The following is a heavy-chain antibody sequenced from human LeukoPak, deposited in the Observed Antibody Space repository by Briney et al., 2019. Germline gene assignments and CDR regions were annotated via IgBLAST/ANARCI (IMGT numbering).Heavy chain of an antibody. CDR3: ARRTAKWNHRSPEFDP. CDR2: IYFGGTT. CDR1: GASISGYY. D-gene: IGHD1-14*01. Sequence: SETLSLTCTVSGASISGYYWSWIRQPPGKGVEWIGDIYFGGTTYYKTSLKNRVTISLHTSTNQFSLNLTSVTAADTAEYFCARRTAKWNHRSPEFDPGGEGTLVIVSS. J-gene: IGHJ5*01. V-gene: IGHV4-59*08.